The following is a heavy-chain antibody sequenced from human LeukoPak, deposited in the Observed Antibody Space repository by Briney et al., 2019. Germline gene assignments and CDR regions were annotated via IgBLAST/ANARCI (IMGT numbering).Heavy chain of an antibody. CDR2: IIPIFGTA. V-gene: IGHV1-69*13. CDR1: GGTFSSYA. Sequence: WASVTVSCKASGGTFSSYAISWVRQAPGQGLEWMGGIIPIFGTANYAQKFQGRVTITADESTSTAYMELSSLRSEDTAVYYCARCAPSGSNWFDPWGQGTLVTVSS. D-gene: IGHD3-22*01. CDR3: ARCAPSGSNWFDP. J-gene: IGHJ5*02.